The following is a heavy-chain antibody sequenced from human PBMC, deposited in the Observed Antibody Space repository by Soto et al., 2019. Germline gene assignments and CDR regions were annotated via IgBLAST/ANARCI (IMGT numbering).Heavy chain of an antibody. CDR2: ISYDGSNK. J-gene: IGHJ6*02. CDR3: ASTLDV. CDR1: GFTFSSYA. Sequence: GGSLRLACAASGFTFSSYAMHWVRQAPGKGLEWVAVISYDGSNKYYADSVKGRFTISRDNSKNTLYLQMNSLRADDTAVYYCASTLDVWGQGTTVTVSS. V-gene: IGHV3-30-3*01.